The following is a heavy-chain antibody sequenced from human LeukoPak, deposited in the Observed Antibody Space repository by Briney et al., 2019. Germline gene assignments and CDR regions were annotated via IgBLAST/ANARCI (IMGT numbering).Heavy chain of an antibody. CDR1: GGTFSSYA. CDR2: IIPIFGTA. Sequence: SVKVSGKASGGTFSSYAISWVRQAPGQGLEWMGGIIPIFGTANYAQKFQGRVTITADESTSTAYMELSSLRSEDTAVYYCARDKGVTMVRGAPNYYYGMDVWGKGTTVTVSS. V-gene: IGHV1-69*13. CDR3: ARDKGVTMVRGAPNYYYGMDV. J-gene: IGHJ6*04. D-gene: IGHD3-10*01.